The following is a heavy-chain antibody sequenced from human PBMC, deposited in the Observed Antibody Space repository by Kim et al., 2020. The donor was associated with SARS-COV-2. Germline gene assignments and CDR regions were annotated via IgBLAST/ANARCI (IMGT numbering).Heavy chain of an antibody. V-gene: IGHV3-30*04. CDR3: AREVVEMATVRGFGY. CDR2: ISYDGSNK. Sequence: GGSLRLSCAASGFTFSSYAMHWVRQAPGKGLEWVAVISYDGSNKYYADSVKGRFTISRDNSKNTLYLQMNSLRAEDTAVYYCAREVVEMATVRGFGYWGHGTLVTLSS. D-gene: IGHD3-16*01. CDR1: GFTFSSYA. J-gene: IGHJ4*01.